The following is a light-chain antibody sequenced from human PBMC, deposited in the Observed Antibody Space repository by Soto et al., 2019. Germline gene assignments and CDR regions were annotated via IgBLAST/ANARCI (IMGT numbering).Light chain of an antibody. Sequence: DIQMTQSPSTLSASVGDRVTITCRASQSITDWLAWYQQKPGKAPKFLIYKASNLEGGVPSRFSGSGSGTEFTLTISSVQPDDFATYYCQYWDDYSWTFDQGTQVEIK. CDR3: QYWDDYSWT. CDR2: KAS. CDR1: QSITDW. J-gene: IGKJ1*01. V-gene: IGKV1-5*03.